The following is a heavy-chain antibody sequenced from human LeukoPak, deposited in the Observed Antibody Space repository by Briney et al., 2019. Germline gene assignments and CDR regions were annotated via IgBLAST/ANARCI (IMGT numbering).Heavy chain of an antibody. CDR3: ARESSSGVDY. CDR2: IYYSGST. D-gene: IGHD3-22*01. J-gene: IGHJ4*02. CDR1: GGSISSYY. Sequence: SETLSLTCTVSGGSISSYYWSWLRQPPGKGLEWIGYIYYSGSTNYNPSLKSRVTISVDTSKNQFSLKLSSVTAADTAVYYCARESSSGVDYWGQGTLVTVSS. V-gene: IGHV4-59*01.